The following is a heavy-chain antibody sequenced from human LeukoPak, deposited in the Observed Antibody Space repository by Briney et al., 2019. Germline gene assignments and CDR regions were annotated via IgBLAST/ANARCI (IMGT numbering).Heavy chain of an antibody. Sequence: SETLSLTCSVSGGSITDGAYYWGWLRQPPGTGLEWIVSLSSSDKTYSKPSLQSRLTTSLDTSKNTFSLRLTSVTAADTAVYFCARGTTYYDILTGYSYPTSFDYWSQGTLVTVSS. V-gene: IGHV4-39*02. CDR1: GGSITDGAYY. CDR3: ARGTTYYDILTGYSYPTSFDY. D-gene: IGHD3-9*01. CDR2: LSSSDKT. J-gene: IGHJ4*02.